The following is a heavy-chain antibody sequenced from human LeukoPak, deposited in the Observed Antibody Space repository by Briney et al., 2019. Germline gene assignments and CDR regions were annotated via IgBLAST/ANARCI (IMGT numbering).Heavy chain of an antibody. CDR2: IYYSGST. CDR1: GGSISSYY. V-gene: IGHV4-39*01. D-gene: IGHD1-26*01. J-gene: IGHJ4*02. Sequence: SETLSLTCTVSGGSISSYYWGWIRQPPGKGLESSGSIYYSGSTYYNPSLKSRVTISVDTSKNQFSLKLSSVTAADTAVYYCARHPWGPAAYYIDYWGQGTLVTVSS. CDR3: ARHPWGPAAYYIDY.